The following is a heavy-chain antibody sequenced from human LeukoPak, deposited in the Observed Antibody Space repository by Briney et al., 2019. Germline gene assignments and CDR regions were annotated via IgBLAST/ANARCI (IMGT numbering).Heavy chain of an antibody. J-gene: IGHJ4*02. Sequence: SETLSLTCTVSGDSISSGGYFWNWIRQHPVKGLEWIGNIYNSGSTDYNPSLISRLTISLDTPKNQFSLRLSSVTAADTAVYYCARGVEFGDYVDYWGQGTLVTVSS. D-gene: IGHD3-10*01. V-gene: IGHV4-31*03. CDR1: GDSISSGGYF. CDR2: IYNSGST. CDR3: ARGVEFGDYVDY.